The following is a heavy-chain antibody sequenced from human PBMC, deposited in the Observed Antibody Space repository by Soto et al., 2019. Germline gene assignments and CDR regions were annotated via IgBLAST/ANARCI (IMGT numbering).Heavy chain of an antibody. J-gene: IGHJ4*02. Sequence: TCTVSGGSISSGDYYWSWIRQPPGKGLEWIGYIYYSGSTYYNPSLKSRVTISVDTSKNQFSLKLSSVTAADTAVYYCARELGWYSWIVFWCQGILVTV. CDR1: GGSISSGDYY. CDR3: ARELGWYSWIVF. D-gene: IGHD1-1*01. V-gene: IGHV4-30-4*01. CDR2: IYYSGST.